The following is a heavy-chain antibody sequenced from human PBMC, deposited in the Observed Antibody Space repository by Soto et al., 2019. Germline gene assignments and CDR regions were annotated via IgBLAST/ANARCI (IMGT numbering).Heavy chain of an antibody. Sequence: PGGSLRLSCAASGFTFSDYYMSWIRQAPGKGLEWVSYISSSGSTIYYADSVKGRFTISRDNAKNSLYLQMNSLRAEDTAVYYCARDDYYDSSGYRIFDYWGQGTLVTVSS. CDR1: GFTFSDYY. D-gene: IGHD3-22*01. CDR2: ISSSGSTI. J-gene: IGHJ4*02. CDR3: ARDDYYDSSGYRIFDY. V-gene: IGHV3-11*01.